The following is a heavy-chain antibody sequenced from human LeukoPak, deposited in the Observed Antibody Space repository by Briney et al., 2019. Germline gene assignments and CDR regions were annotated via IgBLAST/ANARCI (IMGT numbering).Heavy chain of an antibody. CDR2: ISSSSSTI. J-gene: IGHJ4*02. CDR1: GFTFSSYS. D-gene: IGHD3-22*01. V-gene: IGHV3-48*04. Sequence: GGSLRLSCAASGFTFSSYSMNWVRQAPGKGLEWVSYISSSSSTIYYADSVKGRFTISRDNAKNSLYLQMNSLRAEDTAVYYCARDGVYYYDSSGHSGDYWGQGTLVTVSS. CDR3: ARDGVYYYDSSGHSGDY.